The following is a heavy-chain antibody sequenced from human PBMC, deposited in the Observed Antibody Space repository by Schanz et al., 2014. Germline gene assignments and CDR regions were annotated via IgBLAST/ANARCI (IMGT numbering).Heavy chain of an antibody. Sequence: QAQVVQSGGGLVKPGGSLRLSCAASGFFFGDYYMTWIRQAPGQGLEWLSYISDSGTYTNYADSVKGRFTISRDNAKSALERQMNSLRCEDAAVYYCAASSGWHPATDYWGQGTLVTVSS. V-gene: IGHV3-11*05. D-gene: IGHD6-19*01. J-gene: IGHJ4*02. CDR1: GFFFGDYY. CDR2: ISDSGTYT. CDR3: AASSGWHPATDY.